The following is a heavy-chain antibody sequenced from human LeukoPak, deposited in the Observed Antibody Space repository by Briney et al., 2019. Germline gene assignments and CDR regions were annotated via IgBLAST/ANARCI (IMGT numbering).Heavy chain of an antibody. CDR3: ARGYVVVPAAPEANWFDP. V-gene: IGHV4-34*01. Sequence: SETLSLTCALYGGSFSGYYWSWIRQPPGKALEWIGEINHSGSTNYNPSLKSRVTISVDTSKNQFSLKLNSVTAADTAVYYCARGYVVVPAAPEANWFDPWGQGTLVTVSS. CDR2: INHSGST. D-gene: IGHD2-2*01. CDR1: GGSFSGYY. J-gene: IGHJ5*02.